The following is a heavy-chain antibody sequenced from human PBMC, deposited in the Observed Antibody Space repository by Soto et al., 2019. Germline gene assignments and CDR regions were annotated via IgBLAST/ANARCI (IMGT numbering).Heavy chain of an antibody. J-gene: IGHJ6*02. CDR2: ISSSGSTI. Sequence: GGSLRLSCAASGFTFSDYYMSWIRQAPGKGLEWVSYISSSGSTIYYADSVKGRFTISRDNAKNSLCLQMNSLRAEDTAVYYCARDVGVWWELPRNYYGMDVWGQGTTVTVSS. V-gene: IGHV3-11*01. CDR1: GFTFSDYY. CDR3: ARDVGVWWELPRNYYGMDV. D-gene: IGHD1-26*01.